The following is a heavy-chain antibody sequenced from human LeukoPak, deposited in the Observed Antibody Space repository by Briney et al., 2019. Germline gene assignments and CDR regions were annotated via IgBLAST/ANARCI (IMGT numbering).Heavy chain of an antibody. D-gene: IGHD3-22*01. J-gene: IGHJ3*02. V-gene: IGHV4-61*02. CDR2: VYTSGSP. Sequence: PSETLSLTCTVSGGSINSTSYYWSWIRQPAGKGLEWIGRVYTSGSPNYNPSLKSRVTISADTSKNQFSLNLRSVTAADTAVYYCARLSLSTDAFDIWGQGTMVTVSS. CDR3: ARLSLSTDAFDI. CDR1: GGSINSTSYY.